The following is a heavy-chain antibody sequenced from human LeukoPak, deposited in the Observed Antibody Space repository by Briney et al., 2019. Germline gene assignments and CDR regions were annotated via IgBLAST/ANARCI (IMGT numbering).Heavy chain of an antibody. V-gene: IGHV3-66*01. D-gene: IGHD3-22*01. CDR1: GFTVSSNY. CDR3: AREGYDSSGDYGMDV. Sequence: PGGSLRLSCAASGFTVSSNYMNWVRQAPGKGLEWVSVIYSGGSTYYTDSVKGRFTISRDNSKNTLYLQMNSLRAEDTAVYYCAREGYDSSGDYGMDVWGQGTTVTVSS. J-gene: IGHJ6*02. CDR2: IYSGGST.